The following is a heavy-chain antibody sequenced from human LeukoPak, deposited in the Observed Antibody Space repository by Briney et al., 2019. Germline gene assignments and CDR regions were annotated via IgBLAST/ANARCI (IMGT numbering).Heavy chain of an antibody. V-gene: IGHV3-48*02. CDR3: ARWAAVAGTRFDY. J-gene: IGHJ4*02. Sequence: GRSLRLSCAASGFTFSSYGMNWVRQGPGGGLEWVSYISSTSYTIYYADSVKGRFTISRDNAKNSLFLQMNSLRDEDTAVYYCARWAAVAGTRFDYWGQGTLVTVSS. D-gene: IGHD6-19*01. CDR1: GFTFSSYG. CDR2: ISSTSYTI.